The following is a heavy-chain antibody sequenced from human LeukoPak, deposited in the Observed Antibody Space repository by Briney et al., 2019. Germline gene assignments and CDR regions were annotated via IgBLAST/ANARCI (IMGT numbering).Heavy chain of an antibody. V-gene: IGHV3-23*01. CDR2: ISSGGTST. CDR3: AKRLRETYYYDSSGYGY. D-gene: IGHD3-22*01. CDR1: GFTFSNYA. J-gene: IGHJ4*02. Sequence: PGGSLRLSCAASGFTFSNYAMSWVRQAPGKGLEWVSAISSGGTSTYYADSVKGRFTISRDSSKNTLYLQMNSLRAEDTAVYYCAKRLRETYYYDSSGYGYWGQGTLVTVSS.